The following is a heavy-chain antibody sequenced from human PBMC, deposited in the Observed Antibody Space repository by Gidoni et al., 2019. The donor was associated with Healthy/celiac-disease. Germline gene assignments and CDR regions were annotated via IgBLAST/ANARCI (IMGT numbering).Heavy chain of an antibody. J-gene: IGHJ6*02. CDR1: GDTFSSST. D-gene: IGHD6-19*01. CDR3: ASGPEGGGWYRYGVNGMDV. Sequence: QVQLVQSGAEVKKPGSSVTFSCKASGDTFSSSTISWVRQATGQGLEWMGRIIPILGIANYAQKCQGRVTITADKSTSKAYMEMRSLRSEDTDVYYCASGPEGGGWYRYGVNGMDVWGQGTTVTVSS. V-gene: IGHV1-69*02. CDR2: IIPILGIA.